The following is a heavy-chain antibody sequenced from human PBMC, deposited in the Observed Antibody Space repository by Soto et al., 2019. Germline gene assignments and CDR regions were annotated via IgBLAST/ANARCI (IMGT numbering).Heavy chain of an antibody. Sequence: GSLRLSCAGSGFSFSNTWMNWVRQAPGKGLEWVGRIKRQTEGGTTDYPASVKGRFIISRDDSENTLYLQMNSLKTEDTAVYYCTTDPPAGSRAIDYWGQGTLVTVSS. CDR1: GFSFSNTW. J-gene: IGHJ4*02. V-gene: IGHV3-15*07. D-gene: IGHD3-10*01. CDR2: IKRQTEGGTT. CDR3: TTDPPAGSRAIDY.